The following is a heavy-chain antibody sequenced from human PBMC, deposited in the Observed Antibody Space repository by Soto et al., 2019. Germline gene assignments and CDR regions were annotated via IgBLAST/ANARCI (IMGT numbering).Heavy chain of an antibody. J-gene: IGHJ6*03. D-gene: IGHD5-18*01. CDR1: GFTFSSYG. Sequence: GGSLRLSCAASGFTFSSYGMHWVRQAPGKGLEWVAVIGYDGSNKYYAESVKGRFTISRDNSKNTLYQQTNSLRAEDTAVYYFARVQHTEKTNYYYYYMDVWGKGTTVTVSS. CDR3: ARVQHTEKTNYYYYYMDV. CDR2: IGYDGSNK. V-gene: IGHV3-33*01.